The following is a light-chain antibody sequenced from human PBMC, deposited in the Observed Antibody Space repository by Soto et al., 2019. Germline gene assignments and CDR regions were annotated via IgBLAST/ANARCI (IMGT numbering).Light chain of an antibody. Sequence: EIVMTQSPATLSVSPGERATLSCRASQSVSTKLARYQQKPGQGPRLLIYGASTRATGIPARFSGSGSGTEFTLTITSLQSEDFALYYCQHYSTGLWTFGQGTKVEIK. CDR1: QSVSTK. CDR2: GAS. V-gene: IGKV3-15*01. CDR3: QHYSTGLWT. J-gene: IGKJ1*01.